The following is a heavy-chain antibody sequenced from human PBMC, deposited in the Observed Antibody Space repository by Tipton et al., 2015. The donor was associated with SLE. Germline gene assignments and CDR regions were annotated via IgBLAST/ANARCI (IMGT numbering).Heavy chain of an antibody. J-gene: IGHJ5*02. CDR2: VFHGGST. V-gene: IGHV4-39*07. D-gene: IGHD6-13*01. CDR3: ARYRGQQAVWSRRAGWFDP. Sequence: TLSLTCTVSGGSISSSGYYWGWIRQSPGRGLEWIGSVFHGGSTNYNPSLRSRVRISLDTSKNQFSLKLTSVTAADMAVYFCARYRGQQAVWSRRAGWFDPWGQGTLVTVSS. CDR1: GGSISSSGYY.